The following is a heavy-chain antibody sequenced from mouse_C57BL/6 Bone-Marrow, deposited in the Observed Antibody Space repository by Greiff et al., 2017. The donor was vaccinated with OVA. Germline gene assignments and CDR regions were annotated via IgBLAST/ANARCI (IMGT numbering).Heavy chain of an antibody. CDR3: ARATTVDYYAMDY. J-gene: IGHJ4*01. CDR1: GFTFSDYY. CDR2: INYDGSST. V-gene: IGHV5-16*01. D-gene: IGHD1-1*01. Sequence: EVKLVESEGGLVQPGSSMKLSCTASGFTFSDYYMAWVRQVPEKGLEWVANINYDGSSTYYLDSLKSRFIISRDNAKNILYLQMSSLKSEDTATYDCARATTVDYYAMDYWGQGTSVTVSS.